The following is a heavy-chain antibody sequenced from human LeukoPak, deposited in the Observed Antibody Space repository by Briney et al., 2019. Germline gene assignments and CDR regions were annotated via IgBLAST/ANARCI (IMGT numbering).Heavy chain of an antibody. CDR1: GYTFTSYY. J-gene: IGHJ4*02. V-gene: IGHV1-46*01. Sequence: ASVTVSFKASGYTFTSYYMHWVRQAPGQGLEWMGIINPSGGSTSYAQKFQGRVTMTGDTSTSTVYMELSSLRSEDTAVYYCARVDGSSWLNDYWGQGTLVTVSS. CDR2: INPSGGST. CDR3: ARVDGSSWLNDY. D-gene: IGHD6-13*01.